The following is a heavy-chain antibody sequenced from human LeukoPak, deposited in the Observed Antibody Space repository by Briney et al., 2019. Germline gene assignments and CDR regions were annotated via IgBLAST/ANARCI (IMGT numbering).Heavy chain of an antibody. J-gene: IGHJ5*02. D-gene: IGHD6-19*01. CDR1: GFTFSSYA. V-gene: IGHV3-23*01. CDR3: AKVGEASSGWYTGWFDP. Sequence: GASLRLSCAVSGFTFSSYAMNWVRQAPGKGLEWVSGLSGSGDTTRYAVSVKGRFTISRDNSKNTVYLQINSLRAEDTAVYYCAKVGEASSGWYTGWFDPWGQGTLVTVSS. CDR2: LSGSGDTT.